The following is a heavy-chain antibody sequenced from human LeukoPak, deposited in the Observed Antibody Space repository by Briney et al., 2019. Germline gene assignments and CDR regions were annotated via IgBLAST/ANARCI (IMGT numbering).Heavy chain of an antibody. Sequence: ALVKVSCKASGGTFSSYAISWVRQAPGQGLEWMGGIIPIFGTANYAQKFQGRVTITTDESTSTAYMELSSLRSEDTAVYYCARVSNGISRFDYWGQGTLVTVSS. CDR1: GGTFSSYA. J-gene: IGHJ4*02. D-gene: IGHD4-11*01. CDR3: ARVSNGISRFDY. CDR2: IIPIFGTA. V-gene: IGHV1-69*05.